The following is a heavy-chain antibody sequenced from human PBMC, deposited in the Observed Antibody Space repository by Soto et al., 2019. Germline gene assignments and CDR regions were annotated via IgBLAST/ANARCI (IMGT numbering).Heavy chain of an antibody. D-gene: IGHD5-18*01. J-gene: IGHJ6*02. V-gene: IGHV4-34*01. CDR1: RGSFSGFY. Sequence: SETLSLTCVVYRGSFSGFYWTWIRQTPGKGLEWIGEINHSGSTNYNPSFKNRVTISVDRSTNYFSLKMTSVTAADAAVYYCARARGYVYDNNFYGMDVWGQGTKVTVSS. CDR3: ARARGYVYDNNFYGMDV. CDR2: INHSGST.